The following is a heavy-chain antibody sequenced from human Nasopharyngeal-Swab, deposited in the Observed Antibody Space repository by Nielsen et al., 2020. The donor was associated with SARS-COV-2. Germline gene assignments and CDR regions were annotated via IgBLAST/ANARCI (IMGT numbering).Heavy chain of an antibody. CDR1: GGSISSYY. D-gene: IGHD3-22*01. Sequence: SETLSLTCTVSGGSISSYYWSWIRQPAGKRLEWIGRIYTSGSTNYNPSLKSRVTMSVDTSKNQFSLKLSSVTAADTAVYYCARVYDSSGYPYYYYGMDVWGQGTTVTVSS. V-gene: IGHV4-4*07. CDR2: IYTSGST. CDR3: ARVYDSSGYPYYYYGMDV. J-gene: IGHJ6*02.